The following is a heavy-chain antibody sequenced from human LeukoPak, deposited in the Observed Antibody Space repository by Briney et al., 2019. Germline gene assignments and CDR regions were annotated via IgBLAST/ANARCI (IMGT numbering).Heavy chain of an antibody. CDR2: IDGGNGNT. D-gene: IGHD3-22*01. CDR3: ARNFGPTPYDN. Sequence: GASVKVSCKASGYTFTSYAIHWVRQAPGQRLEWMGWIDGGNGNTKYSQKFQGRVTITRDTSASTAYMDLSSLRSEDTAVYYCARNFGPTPYDNWGQGTLVTVSS. CDR1: GYTFTSYA. V-gene: IGHV1-3*01. J-gene: IGHJ4*02.